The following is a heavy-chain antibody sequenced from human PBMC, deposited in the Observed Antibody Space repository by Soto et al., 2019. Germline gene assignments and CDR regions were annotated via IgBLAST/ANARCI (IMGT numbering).Heavy chain of an antibody. D-gene: IGHD1-20*01. CDR1: GGSISSSNW. V-gene: IGHV4-4*02. CDR3: ARVGMAPTDPLDY. Sequence: PSETLSLTCAVSGGSISSSNWWSWVRQPPGKGLEWIGEIYHSGSTNYNPSLKSRVTISVDKSKNQFSLKLSSVTAADTAVYYCARVGMAPTDPLDYWGQGTLVTVSS. J-gene: IGHJ4*02. CDR2: IYHSGST.